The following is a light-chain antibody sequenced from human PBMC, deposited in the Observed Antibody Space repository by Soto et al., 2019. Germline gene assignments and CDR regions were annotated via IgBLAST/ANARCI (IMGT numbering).Light chain of an antibody. CDR1: QSLLHSNGYNY. CDR2: LGS. V-gene: IGKV2-28*01. Sequence: DIVMTQSPLSLPVTPGEPASISCRSSQSLLHSNGYNYLDWYLQKPGQSPQLLIYLGSNRASGVPERFSGRGSGTGFTLKISRVEAEDVGVYYCMQALQTPWTFGQGTKVEIK. J-gene: IGKJ1*01. CDR3: MQALQTPWT.